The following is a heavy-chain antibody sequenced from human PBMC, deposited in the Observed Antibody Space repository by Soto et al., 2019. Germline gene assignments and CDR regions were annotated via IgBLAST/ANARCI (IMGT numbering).Heavy chain of an antibody. V-gene: IGHV1-46*01. D-gene: IGHD5-18*01. CDR2: FNPTGDTA. J-gene: IGHJ6*02. Sequence: XSVKVSCKASGYTFTSYYIHWVRQAPGQGLEWMGIFNPTGDTASYAQKLQGRVTMTRDTSTGTAYMELGSLRSEDTAVYYCARGGRIVDTGIGYYYYHAMDVWGQGTTVTVS. CDR3: ARGGRIVDTGIGYYYYHAMDV. CDR1: GYTFTSYY.